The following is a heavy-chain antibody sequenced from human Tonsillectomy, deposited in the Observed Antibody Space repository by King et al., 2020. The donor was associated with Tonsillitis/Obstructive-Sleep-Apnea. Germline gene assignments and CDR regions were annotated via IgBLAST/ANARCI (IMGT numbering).Heavy chain of an antibody. CDR1: GGTFSSFA. CDR2: IIPIFGTT. J-gene: IGHJ5*02. D-gene: IGHD2-8*01. V-gene: IGHV1-69*01. Sequence: QLVQSGAEVKKPGSSVKVSCKASGGTFSSFAICWVRQAPGQGLEWMGEIIPIFGTTNYAQKFQGRVTITADESTSTAYMELSSLRSEDTAVYYCVEGRRSQEWWFDPWGQGTLVTVSS. CDR3: VEGRRSQEWWFDP.